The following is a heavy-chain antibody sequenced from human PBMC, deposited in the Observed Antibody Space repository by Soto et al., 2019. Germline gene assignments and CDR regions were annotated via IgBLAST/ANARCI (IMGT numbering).Heavy chain of an antibody. J-gene: IGHJ6*02. CDR2: IYYSGST. CDR3: ARHLRWFGELSLGMDV. Sequence: QLQLQESGPGLVKPSETLSLTCTVSGGSISSSSYYWGWIRQPPGKGLEWIGSIYYSGSTYYNPSLKSRVTISVDTSKNQFSLKLSSVTAADTAVYYCARHLRWFGELSLGMDVWGQGTTVTVSS. CDR1: GGSISSSSYY. D-gene: IGHD3-10*01. V-gene: IGHV4-39*01.